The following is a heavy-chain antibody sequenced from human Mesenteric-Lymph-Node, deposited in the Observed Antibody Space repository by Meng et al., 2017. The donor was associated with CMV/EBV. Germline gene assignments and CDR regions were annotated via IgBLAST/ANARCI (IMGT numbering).Heavy chain of an antibody. CDR3: ARAANLVPTGYYFDY. CDR2: IYYSGNT. D-gene: IGHD4-17*01. Sequence: SETLSLTCTVSGGSISNSSYYWGWIRQPPGKGLEWIGSIYYSGNTYYSPSLKSRVTISLHTSENQFSLVLSSVTAADAAMYYCARAANLVPTGYYFDYWGLGSLVTVSS. CDR1: GGSISNSSYY. V-gene: IGHV4-39*07. J-gene: IGHJ4*01.